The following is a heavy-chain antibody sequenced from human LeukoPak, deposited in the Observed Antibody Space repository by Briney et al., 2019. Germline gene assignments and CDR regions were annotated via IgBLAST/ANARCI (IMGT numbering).Heavy chain of an antibody. D-gene: IGHD3-16*02. CDR2: ISSSSSYI. CDR1: GFTLSSYS. V-gene: IGHV3-21*01. J-gene: IGHJ5*02. CDR3: ARDRSWPQGWFDP. Sequence: GGSLRLSCAASGFTLSSYSMNWVRQAPGKGLEWVSSISSSSSYIYYADSVKGRFTISRDNAKNSLYLQMNSLRAEDTAVYYCARDRSWPQGWFDPWGQGTLVTVSS.